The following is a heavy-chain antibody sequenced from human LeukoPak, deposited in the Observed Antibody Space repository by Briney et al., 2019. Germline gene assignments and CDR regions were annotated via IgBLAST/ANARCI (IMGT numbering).Heavy chain of an antibody. CDR3: ARDTGSGYCSGGSCYSSTLDY. J-gene: IGHJ4*02. D-gene: IGHD2-15*01. CDR2: ISYDGSNK. CDR1: GFTFSSYA. Sequence: PGGSLRLSCAASGFTFSSYAMHWVRQAPGKGLEWVAVISYDGSNKYYADSVKGRFTISRDNSKNTLYLQMNSLRAEDTAVYYCARDTGSGYCSGGSCYSSTLDYWGQGTLVAVSS. V-gene: IGHV3-30-3*01.